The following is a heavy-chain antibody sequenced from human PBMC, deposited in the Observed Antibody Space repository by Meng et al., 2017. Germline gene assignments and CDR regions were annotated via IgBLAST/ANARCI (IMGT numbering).Heavy chain of an antibody. CDR3: SGHVDY. V-gene: IGHV3-15*01. J-gene: IGHJ4*01. CDR2: MKSNVDGGTV. CDR1: GFTFSNAW. Sequence: VRLVEAGGGFVKHGGSLRLSCAASGFTFSNAWMTWVRQAPGKGLEWIGRMKSNVDGGTVDYAAAVKGRFFISRDDSENTFYLQMNSLKTEDTAVYYCSGHVDYWGHGTLVTVSS.